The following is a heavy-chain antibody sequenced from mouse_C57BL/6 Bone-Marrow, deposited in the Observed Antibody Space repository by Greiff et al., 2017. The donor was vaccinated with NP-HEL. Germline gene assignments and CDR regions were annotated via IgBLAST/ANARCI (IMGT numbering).Heavy chain of an antibody. D-gene: IGHD2-1*01. V-gene: IGHV1-76*01. CDR3: AIYPEGYFDY. CDR2: IYPGSGNT. J-gene: IGHJ2*01. CDR1: GYTFTDYY. Sequence: VQLQESGAELVRPGASVKLSCKASGYTFTDYYINWVKQRPGQGLEWIARIYPGSGNTYYNEKFKGKATLTAEKSSSTAYMQLSSLTSEDSAVYFCAIYPEGYFDYWGQGTTLTVSS.